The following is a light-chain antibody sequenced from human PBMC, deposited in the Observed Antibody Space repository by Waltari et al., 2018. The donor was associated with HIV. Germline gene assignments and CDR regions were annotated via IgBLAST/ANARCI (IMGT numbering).Light chain of an antibody. CDR3: QQRSDWPRT. CDR1: QSVRGY. J-gene: IGKJ4*01. Sequence: EIVLTQSPTTLSLSPGERATLSCRASQSVRGYLAWYQRKPGQAPRLLIYDTSNRATGIPVRFSGSGSGTDFTLTISSIEPDDIAVYYCQQRSDWPRTFGGGTKVDIK. V-gene: IGKV3-11*01. CDR2: DTS.